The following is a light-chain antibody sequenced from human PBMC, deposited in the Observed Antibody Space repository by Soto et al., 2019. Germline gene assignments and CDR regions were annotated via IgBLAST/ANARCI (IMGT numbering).Light chain of an antibody. J-gene: IGKJ4*01. V-gene: IGKV3-20*01. CDR1: QSVTSSS. Sequence: ENVLTQSPGTLSLSPGERATLSCRAIQSVTSSSIAWHQQKPGQALRLLIYGASSRATGIPDRFSASGSGTDFTLTISRLESEDSAVYYCQHYGSSPGLTFGGGTKVDIK. CDR2: GAS. CDR3: QHYGSSPGLT.